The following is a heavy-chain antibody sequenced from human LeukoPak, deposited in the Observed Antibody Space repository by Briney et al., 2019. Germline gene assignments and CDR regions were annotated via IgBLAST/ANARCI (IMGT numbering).Heavy chain of an antibody. CDR1: GFTFDDYA. D-gene: IGHD3-9*01. Sequence: GGSLRLSCAASGFTFDDYAMHWVRQAPGKGLEWVSGISWNSGSIGYADSVKGRFTISRDNAKNSLYLQMNSLRAEDTALYYCAKGNHYDILTGYPTLDYWGQGTLVTVSS. J-gene: IGHJ4*02. CDR2: ISWNSGSI. V-gene: IGHV3-9*01. CDR3: AKGNHYDILTGYPTLDY.